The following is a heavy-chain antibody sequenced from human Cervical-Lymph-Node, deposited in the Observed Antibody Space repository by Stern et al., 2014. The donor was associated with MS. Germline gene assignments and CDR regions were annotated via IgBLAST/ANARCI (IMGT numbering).Heavy chain of an antibody. V-gene: IGHV1-18*01. CDR3: ARRYYGSGSPSYYYYGMDV. CDR2: ISAYNGNT. D-gene: IGHD3-10*01. J-gene: IGHJ6*02. CDR1: GYTFTSYG. Sequence: VQLVESGAEVKKPGASVKVSCKASGYTFTSYGISWVRQAPGQGLEWMGGISAYNGNTNYAQKLQGRVTMTTDTSTSTAYMELRSLRSDDTAVYYCARRYYGSGSPSYYYYGMDVWGQGTTVTVSS.